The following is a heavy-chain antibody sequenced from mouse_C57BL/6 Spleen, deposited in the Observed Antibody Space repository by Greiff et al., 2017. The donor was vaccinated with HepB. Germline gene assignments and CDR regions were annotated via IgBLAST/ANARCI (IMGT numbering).Heavy chain of an antibody. J-gene: IGHJ1*03. V-gene: IGHV1-53*01. CDR3: ARGTGADWYFDV. Sequence: QVQLQQPGTELVKPGASVKLSCKASGYTFTSYWMHWVKQRPGQGLEWIGNINPSNGGTNYNEKFKSKATLTVDKSSSTAYMQLSSRTSEDSAVYYCARGTGADWYFDVWGTGTTVTVSS. D-gene: IGHD4-1*01. CDR2: INPSNGGT. CDR1: GYTFTSYW.